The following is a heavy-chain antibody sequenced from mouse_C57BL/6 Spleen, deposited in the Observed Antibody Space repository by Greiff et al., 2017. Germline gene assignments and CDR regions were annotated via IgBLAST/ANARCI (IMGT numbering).Heavy chain of an antibody. J-gene: IGHJ4*01. CDR3: ARSHLLYDYYGNYAMDY. CDR1: GYSFTDYN. V-gene: IGHV1-39*01. D-gene: IGHD1-1*01. Sequence: VQLQQSGPELVKPGASVKISCKASGYSFTDYNMNWVKQRNGKSLEWIGVINPNYGTTSYNQKFKGKATLTVDQSSSTAYMQLNSLTSEDSAVYYCARSHLLYDYYGNYAMDYWGQGTSVTVSS. CDR2: INPNYGTT.